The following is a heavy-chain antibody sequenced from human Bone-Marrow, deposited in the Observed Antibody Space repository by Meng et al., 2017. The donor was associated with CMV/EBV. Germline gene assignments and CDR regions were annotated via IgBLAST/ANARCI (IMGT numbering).Heavy chain of an antibody. D-gene: IGHD1-1*01. CDR3: ARGGVTTTGTTSYYYGMDV. Sequence: GGSLRLSCVASGFTFRTYWMHWVRQVPGKGLVWVSRVNSDATSTSYADSVKGRFTISRDNAKNTLFLQMTSLRVEDTAVYYCARGGVTTTGTTSYYYGMDVWGRGTTVTVYS. CDR2: VNSDATST. V-gene: IGHV3-74*01. J-gene: IGHJ6*02. CDR1: GFTFRTYW.